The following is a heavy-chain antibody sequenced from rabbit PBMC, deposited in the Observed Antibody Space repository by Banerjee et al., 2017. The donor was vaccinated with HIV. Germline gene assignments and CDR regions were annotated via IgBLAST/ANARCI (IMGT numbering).Heavy chain of an antibody. V-gene: IGHV1S45*01. CDR2: IYAGSSGST. Sequence: QEQLEESGGDLVKPEGSLTLTCTASGFSFSSGYWICWVRQAPGKGLEWIACIYAGSSGSTYYASWAKGRFTISKTSSTTVTLQMTSLTAADTATYFCARGIYAGSFIAVWLDLWGPGTLVTVS. D-gene: IGHD4-2*01. J-gene: IGHJ5*01. CDR3: ARGIYAGSFIAVWLDL. CDR1: GFSFSSGYW.